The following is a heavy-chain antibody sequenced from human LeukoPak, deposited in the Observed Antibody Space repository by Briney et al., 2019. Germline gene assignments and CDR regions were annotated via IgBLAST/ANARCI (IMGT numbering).Heavy chain of an antibody. CDR3: ARDLYGDYGFDT. CDR1: GYIFTSYY. D-gene: IGHD4-17*01. Sequence: GASVKVSCKASGYIFTSYYIHWIRQAPGQGLEWMGIINPRGGTTRYAQKFQGRVSMTRDMSTSTVYMELTSLRSEDTAVYYCARDLYGDYGFDTWGQGTLVTVSS. J-gene: IGHJ3*02. CDR2: INPRGGTT. V-gene: IGHV1-46*01.